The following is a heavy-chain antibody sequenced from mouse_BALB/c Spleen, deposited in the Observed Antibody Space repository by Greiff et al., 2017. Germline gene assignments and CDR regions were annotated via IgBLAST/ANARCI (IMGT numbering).Heavy chain of an antibody. V-gene: IGHV5-4*02. D-gene: IGHD1-1*01. CDR2: ISDGGSYT. J-gene: IGHJ4*01. CDR3: ARGCYYGSSYAMDY. Sequence: EVKLMESGGGLVKPGGSLKLSCAASGFTFSDYYMYWVRQTPEKRLEWVATISDGGSYTYYPDSVKGRFTISRDNAKNNLYLQMSSLKSEDTAMYYCARGCYYGSSYAMDYWGQGTSGTVSS. CDR1: GFTFSDYY.